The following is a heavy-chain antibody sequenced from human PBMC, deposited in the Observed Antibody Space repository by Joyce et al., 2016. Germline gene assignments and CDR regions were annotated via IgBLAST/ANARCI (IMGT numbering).Heavy chain of an antibody. J-gene: IGHJ4*02. D-gene: IGHD1-14*01. Sequence: QVQLVQSGAEVKKPGASVKVSCKASGYTFTGYYMHWVRQAPGQGLEWMGWSNPRSGGTNYAQKFQGRVTMTRDTSISTAYMELSRLRSDDTAVYYCARWSSTLGTGHFDYWGQGTLVAVAS. CDR1: GYTFTGYY. CDR3: ARWSSTLGTGHFDY. V-gene: IGHV1-2*02. CDR2: SNPRSGGT.